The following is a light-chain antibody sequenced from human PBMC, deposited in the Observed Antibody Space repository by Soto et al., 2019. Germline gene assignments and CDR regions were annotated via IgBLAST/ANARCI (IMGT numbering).Light chain of an antibody. CDR1: NIGSKS. J-gene: IGLJ1*01. CDR3: QVWDSSSDRHV. CDR2: YDS. Sequence: SCELTQPPSVSVAPGKTARITCGGNNIGSKSVHWYQHKPGQAPVLVIYYDSDRPSGIPERFSGSNSGNTATLTISRVEAGDEADYYCQVWDSSSDRHVFGTGTKVTVL. V-gene: IGLV3-21*04.